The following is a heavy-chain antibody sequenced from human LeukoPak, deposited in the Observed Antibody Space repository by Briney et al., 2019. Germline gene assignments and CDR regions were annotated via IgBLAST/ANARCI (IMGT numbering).Heavy chain of an antibody. CDR3: ARDLDSSGYYYLHY. V-gene: IGHV3-30-3*01. Sequence: PGRSLRLSCAASGFTFSSYAMHWVRQAPGKGLGWVAVISYDGSNKYYADSVKGRFTISRDNSKNTLYLQMNSLRAEDTAVYYCARDLDSSGYYYLHYWGQGTLVTVSS. J-gene: IGHJ4*02. D-gene: IGHD3-22*01. CDR1: GFTFSSYA. CDR2: ISYDGSNK.